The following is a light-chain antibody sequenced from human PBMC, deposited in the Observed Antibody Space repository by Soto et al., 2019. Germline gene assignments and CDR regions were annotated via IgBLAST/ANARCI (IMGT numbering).Light chain of an antibody. CDR1: QTISSW. J-gene: IGKJ1*01. Sequence: DIQMTQSPSTLSGSVGDRVTITCRASQTISSWLAWYQQKPGKAPKHLIYKASTLKSGVPSRFSGSGSGTEFTLTISSLQPDDFATYYCKHYNSYSEAFGQGTKVDIK. V-gene: IGKV1-5*03. CDR2: KAS. CDR3: KHYNSYSEA.